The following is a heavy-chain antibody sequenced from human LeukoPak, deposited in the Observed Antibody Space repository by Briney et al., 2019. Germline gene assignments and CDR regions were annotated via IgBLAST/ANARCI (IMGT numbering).Heavy chain of an antibody. J-gene: IGHJ6*03. CDR1: GYTLTELS. CDR3: ARGPIVVVPAATYYYYYYMDV. D-gene: IGHD2-2*01. V-gene: IGHV1-24*01. Sequence: ASVKVSCKVSGYTLTELSMHWVRQAPGKGLEWMGGFDPEDGETIYAQKFQGRVTMTEDTSTDTAYMELSSLRSEDTAVYYCARGPIVVVPAATYYYYYYMDVWGKGTTVTVSS. CDR2: FDPEDGET.